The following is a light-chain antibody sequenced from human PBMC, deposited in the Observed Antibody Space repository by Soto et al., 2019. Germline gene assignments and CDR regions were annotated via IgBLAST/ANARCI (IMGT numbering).Light chain of an antibody. J-gene: IGLJ1*01. V-gene: IGLV1-40*01. CDR2: NNA. CDR1: KSNIGANYD. CDR3: QSYDTGLLGLL. Sequence: QSVLTQPPSVSGAPGQRVTISCNGSKSNIGANYDVHWYQQFPRTAPKLLIFNNAIRPSGVPERSSGSKSGTSASLAITGLQTEDEADYYCQSYDTGLLGLLFGTGTKVTVL.